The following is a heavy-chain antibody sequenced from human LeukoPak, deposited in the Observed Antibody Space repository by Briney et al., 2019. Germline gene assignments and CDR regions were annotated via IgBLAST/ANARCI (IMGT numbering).Heavy chain of an antibody. J-gene: IGHJ4*01. CDR1: GFTFSTTA. D-gene: IGHD3-3*01. V-gene: IGHV1-58*01. CDR3: AADDLLSVY. CDR2: IVVGSGYS. Sequence: SVKVSCKTSGFTFSTTAVQWVRQARGQPLEWIGWIVVGSGYSNFAQKFQQRVTITRDMSTGTANMELSSLRSDDTAVYYCAADDLLSVYCGHGTLVTVSS.